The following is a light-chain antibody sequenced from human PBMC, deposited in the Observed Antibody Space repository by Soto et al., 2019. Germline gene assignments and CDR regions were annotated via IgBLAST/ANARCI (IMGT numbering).Light chain of an antibody. J-gene: IGLJ2*01. Sequence: QAVVTQPPSASGSPGQSVTISCTGTSSDVGGSNYVSWYQQYPGKAPKLIIYEVTNRASGGPDRVSGSKSGNTASLTVSGARASGQAVHYCSSNAGRKFVLFGGGTKVTLL. CDR1: SSDVGGSNY. CDR3: SSNAGRKFVL. V-gene: IGLV2-8*01. CDR2: EVT.